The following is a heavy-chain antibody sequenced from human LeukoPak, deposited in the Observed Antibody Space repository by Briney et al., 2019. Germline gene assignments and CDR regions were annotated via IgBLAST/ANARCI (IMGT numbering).Heavy chain of an antibody. D-gene: IGHD2-15*01. CDR3: ARDLVVVVAATQWYYYGMDV. V-gene: IGHV3-48*03. Sequence: GGSLRLSCAASGSTFSSYEMNCVRQAPGKGLEWVSYIRGSGSTIYYADSVKGRFTISRDNAKNSLYLQMNSLRAEDTAVYYCARDLVVVVAATQWYYYGMDVWGKGTTVTVSS. J-gene: IGHJ6*04. CDR1: GSTFSSYE. CDR2: IRGSGSTI.